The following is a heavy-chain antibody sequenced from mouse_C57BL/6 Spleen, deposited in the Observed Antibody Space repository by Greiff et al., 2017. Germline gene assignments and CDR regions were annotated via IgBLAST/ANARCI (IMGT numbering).Heavy chain of an antibody. Sequence: EVKLVESGGGLVKPGGSLKLSCAASGFTFSSYAMSWVRQTPEKRLEWVATISDGGSYTYYPDNVKGRFTISRDNAKNNLYLQMSHLKSEDTAMYYSAREDYYGSSPYYFDYWGQGTTLTVSS. CDR1: GFTFSSYA. D-gene: IGHD1-1*01. V-gene: IGHV5-4*01. CDR2: ISDGGSYT. CDR3: AREDYYGSSPYYFDY. J-gene: IGHJ2*01.